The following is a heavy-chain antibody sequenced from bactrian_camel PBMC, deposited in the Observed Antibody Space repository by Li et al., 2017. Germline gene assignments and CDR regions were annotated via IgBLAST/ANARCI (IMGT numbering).Heavy chain of an antibody. V-gene: IGHV3S40*01. CDR1: GYTYSSNC. CDR3: ATDPRRTPEG. CDR2: IFTSDDST. D-gene: IGHD1*01. Sequence: VQLVESGGGSVQAGGSLRLSYAASGYTYSSNCMGWFRQAPGKEREGVAAIFTSDDSTYYTDSVKGRFTISRENDKNTVYLQMNCLKTEDTAVYYCATDPRRTPEGWGKGTQVTVS. J-gene: IGHJ4*01.